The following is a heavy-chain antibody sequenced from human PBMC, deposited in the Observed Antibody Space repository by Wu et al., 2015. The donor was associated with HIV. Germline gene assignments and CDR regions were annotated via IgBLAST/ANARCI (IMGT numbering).Heavy chain of an antibody. CDR2: VNPIFGTA. CDR1: RGTFSAYT. J-gene: IGHJ4*02. CDR3: ASGAPTRGAGTFDF. Sequence: QVQLVQSGAEVKKPGSSMKVSCTTSRGTFSAYTISWVRQAPGEGLEWMGGVNPIFGTAVYAQKFQGRLTITADDSTSTAYVELNSLRSEDTAVYYCASGAPTRGAGTFDFWGQGTLVTVSS. D-gene: IGHD6-19*01. V-gene: IGHV1-69*12.